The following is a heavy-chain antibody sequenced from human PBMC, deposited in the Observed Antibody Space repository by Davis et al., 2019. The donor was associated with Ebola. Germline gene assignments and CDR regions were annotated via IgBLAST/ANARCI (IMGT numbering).Heavy chain of an antibody. CDR2: ISSSSSYI. CDR1: GFTFSSYS. D-gene: IGHD2-2*02. Sequence: GESLKISCAASGFTFSSYSMNWVRQAPGKGLEWVSSISSSSSYIYYADSVKGRFTISRDNAKNSLYLQMNSLRAEDTAVYYCARDLKKYQLLYNYYYYYMDVWGKGTTVTVSS. J-gene: IGHJ6*03. CDR3: ARDLKKYQLLYNYYYYYMDV. V-gene: IGHV3-21*01.